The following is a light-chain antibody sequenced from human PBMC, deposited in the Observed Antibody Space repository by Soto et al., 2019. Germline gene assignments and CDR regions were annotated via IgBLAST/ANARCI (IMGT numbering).Light chain of an antibody. CDR2: GAS. CDR1: QSVSSN. J-gene: IGKJ1*01. CDR3: QHYNNWPPSWT. V-gene: IGKV3-15*01. Sequence: EIVMTQSPATLSVSPGERATLSCRASQSVSSNLAWYQQKPGQAPRLLIYGASTRATGIPARFSGSGSGTDLTLTISSLQSEDFAVYYCQHYNNWPPSWTFGQGTKVEI.